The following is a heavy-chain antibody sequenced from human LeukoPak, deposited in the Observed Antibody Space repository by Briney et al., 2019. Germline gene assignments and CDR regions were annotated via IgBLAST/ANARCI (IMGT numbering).Heavy chain of an antibody. CDR3: AKNGDRGAYCTGGTCYPYFYYYMDV. CDR2: ISSSGSTI. D-gene: IGHD2-15*01. CDR1: RLTFSSYE. J-gene: IGHJ6*03. Sequence: GGSLRLSCVASRLTFSSYEMNWVRQAPGKGLEWVSYISSSGSTIYYADTVKGRFTISRDNAKNTLYLQMNSLRAEDTAIYYCAKNGDRGAYCTGGTCYPYFYYYMDVWGKGTTVTI. V-gene: IGHV3-48*03.